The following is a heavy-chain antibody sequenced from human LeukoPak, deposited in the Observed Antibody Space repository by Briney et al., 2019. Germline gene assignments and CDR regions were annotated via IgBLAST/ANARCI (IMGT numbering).Heavy chain of an antibody. D-gene: IGHD3-10*01. CDR2: ISSSGSTI. Sequence: PGGSLRLSCAASGFTFSSYEMNWVRQAPGKGLEWVSYISSSGSTIYYADSVKGRFTISRDNAKNSLYLQMNSLRAEDTAVYYCAKGQYYGSGTPHYYYYYYMDVWGKGTTVTISS. J-gene: IGHJ6*03. CDR3: AKGQYYGSGTPHYYYYYYMDV. V-gene: IGHV3-48*03. CDR1: GFTFSSYE.